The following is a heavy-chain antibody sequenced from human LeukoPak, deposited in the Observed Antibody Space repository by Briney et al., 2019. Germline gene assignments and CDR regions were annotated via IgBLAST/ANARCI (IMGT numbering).Heavy chain of an antibody. V-gene: IGHV3-49*03. Sequence: AGGSLRLSCTTSGLTFGESVMSWFRQAPGKGLEWVGFIRSKRYGGTTQYAASVKGRFTISRDDSKSIAYLQMNSLKTEDTAVYFCARSYDVLAAYFPPDYWGQGTLVTVSS. D-gene: IGHD3-9*01. CDR3: ARSYDVLAAYFPPDY. J-gene: IGHJ4*02. CDR2: IRSKRYGGTT. CDR1: GLTFGESV.